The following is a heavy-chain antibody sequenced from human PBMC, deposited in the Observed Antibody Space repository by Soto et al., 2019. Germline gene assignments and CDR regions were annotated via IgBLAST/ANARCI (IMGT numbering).Heavy chain of an antibody. CDR3: AREVVVAATGWFDP. CDR2: IIPIFGTA. V-gene: IGHV1-69*12. CDR1: GGTFSSYA. Sequence: QVQLVQSGAEVKKPGSSVKVSCKASGGTFSSYAISWVRQAPGQGLEWMGGIIPIFGTANYAQKFQGRVTITAAESTSTASMVLSRLRSEDTAVYYCAREVVVAATGWFDPWGQGTLVTVYS. J-gene: IGHJ5*02. D-gene: IGHD2-15*01.